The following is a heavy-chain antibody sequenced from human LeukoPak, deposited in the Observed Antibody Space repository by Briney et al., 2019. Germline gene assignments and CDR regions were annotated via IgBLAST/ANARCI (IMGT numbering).Heavy chain of an antibody. V-gene: IGHV4-4*02. D-gene: IGHD5-12*01. CDR2: IYHSGST. J-gene: IGHJ4*02. Sequence: PGGSLRLSCAASGFTFSSYAMHWVRQPPGKGLEWIGEIYHSGSTNYNPSLKSRVTISVDKSKNQFSLKLSSVTAADTAVYYCARGSYSGYGFFDYWGQGTLVTVSS. CDR1: GFTFSSYA. CDR3: ARGSYSGYGFFDY.